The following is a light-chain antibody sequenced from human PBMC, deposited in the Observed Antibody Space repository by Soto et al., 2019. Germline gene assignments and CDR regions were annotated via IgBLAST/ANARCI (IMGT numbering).Light chain of an antibody. J-gene: IGLJ1*01. V-gene: IGLV2-14*01. Sequence: QSALTQPASVSGSPGQSITISCTGTSSDVGGYKYVSWYQLHPGTAPKLLIYGVTIRPSGISNRFSGSKSGSTASLTISGLRDEDEDDYYCSSYSTSYFYFFGSGTKLTVL. CDR1: SSDVGGYKY. CDR2: GVT. CDR3: SSYSTSYFYF.